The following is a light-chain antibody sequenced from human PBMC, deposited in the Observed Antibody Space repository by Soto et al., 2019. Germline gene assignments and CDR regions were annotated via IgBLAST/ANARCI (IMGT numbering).Light chain of an antibody. J-gene: IGKJ2*01. CDR2: GAS. CDR1: QSVSSSY. Sequence: EIVLTQSPGTLSLSPGERATLSCRASQSVSSSYLAWYQQKPGQAPRLLIYGASSRATGIPDRFSGSGSGTDFTRTISRLEPDDFAVYYFQQYGSSQTVGQGTKLEIK. V-gene: IGKV3-20*01. CDR3: QQYGSSQT.